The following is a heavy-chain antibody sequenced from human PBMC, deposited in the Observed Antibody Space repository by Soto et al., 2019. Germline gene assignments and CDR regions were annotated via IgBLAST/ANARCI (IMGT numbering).Heavy chain of an antibody. J-gene: IGHJ4*02. Sequence: QVQLQQWGAGLLKPSETLSLTCAVYGGSFSGYYWSWIRQPPGKGLEWIGEINHSGSTNYNPSLKSRVTISVDTSKNQFSLKLSSVTAADTAVYYCARGLNPPGPTDYWGQGTLVTVSS. V-gene: IGHV4-34*01. D-gene: IGHD7-27*01. CDR3: ARGLNPPGPTDY. CDR1: GGSFSGYY. CDR2: INHSGST.